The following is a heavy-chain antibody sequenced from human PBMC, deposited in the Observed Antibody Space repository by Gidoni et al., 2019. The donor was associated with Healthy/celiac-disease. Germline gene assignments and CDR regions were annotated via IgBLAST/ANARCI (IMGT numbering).Heavy chain of an antibody. J-gene: IGHJ3*02. V-gene: IGHV3-64D*09. CDR1: GVTFRSYA. CDR3: VKARYSSSSHDAFDI. CDR2: ISSNGGST. D-gene: IGHD6-6*01. Sequence: EVQLVESGGGLVQPGGSLRVCGSASGVTFRSYAMHWVRQAPGKGLVYVSAISSNGGSTYYADSVKGRFTISRDNSKNTLYLQMSSLRAEDTAVYYCVKARYSSSSHDAFDIWGQGTMVTVSS.